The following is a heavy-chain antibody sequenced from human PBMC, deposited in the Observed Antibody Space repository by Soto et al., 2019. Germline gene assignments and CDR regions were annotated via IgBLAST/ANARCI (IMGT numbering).Heavy chain of an antibody. CDR2: IYYSGST. V-gene: IGHV4-39*01. CDR1: GGSISSSSYY. CDR3: ARSAPRSYDSSGYLDPPFDY. D-gene: IGHD3-22*01. Sequence: SETLSLTCTVSGGSISSSSYYWGWIRQPPGKGLEWIGSIYYSGSTYYNPSLKSRVTISVDTSKNQFSLKLSSVTAADTAVYYCARSAPRSYDSSGYLDPPFDYWGQGTLVTVSS. J-gene: IGHJ4*02.